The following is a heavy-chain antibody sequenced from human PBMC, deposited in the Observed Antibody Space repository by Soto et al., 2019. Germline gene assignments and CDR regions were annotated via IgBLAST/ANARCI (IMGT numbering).Heavy chain of an antibody. D-gene: IGHD1-1*01. V-gene: IGHV1-18*01. CDR2: ISPYNGNT. J-gene: IGHJ3*02. Sequence: HVRLVQSGAEVKKPGASLKVSCKASGYTFISYGVIWVRQAPGQGLEWLGWISPYNGNTNYAQKFQGRITMTTDTSTISVYTDLRRLTTDDTAVYYCARDQTNWLTAAFDIWGQGTVVVVSS. CDR1: GYTFISYG. CDR3: ARDQTNWLTAAFDI.